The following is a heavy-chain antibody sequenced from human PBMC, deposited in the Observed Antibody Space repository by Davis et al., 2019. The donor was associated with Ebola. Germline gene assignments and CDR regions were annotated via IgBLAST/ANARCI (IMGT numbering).Heavy chain of an antibody. V-gene: IGHV3-30*03. CDR1: GFTLSTYG. CDR2: ISYDGITK. D-gene: IGHD2-21*02. CDR3: VRDPALVVTGGGWFFGL. J-gene: IGHJ2*01. Sequence: PGGSLRLSCAASGFTLSTYGIHWVRQAPGKGLEWVALISYDGITKYYADSVKGRFTVSRDNAKNSLYLQMNSLRAEDTAVYYCVRDPALVVTGGGWFFGLWGRGTLVTVSS.